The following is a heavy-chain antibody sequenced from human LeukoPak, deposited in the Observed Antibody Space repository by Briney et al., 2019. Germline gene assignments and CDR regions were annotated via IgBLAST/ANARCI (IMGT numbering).Heavy chain of an antibody. Sequence: SETLSLTCTVSGGSISSYYWSWIRQPPGKGLGWIGYFYYSGSTNYNPSLKSRVTISVDTSKNQFSLKLSSVTAADTAVYYCARVVGGRYYYYYYMDVWGKGTTVTISS. D-gene: IGHD3-16*01. V-gene: IGHV4-59*01. J-gene: IGHJ6*03. CDR3: ARVVGGRYYYYYYMDV. CDR2: FYYSGST. CDR1: GGSISSYY.